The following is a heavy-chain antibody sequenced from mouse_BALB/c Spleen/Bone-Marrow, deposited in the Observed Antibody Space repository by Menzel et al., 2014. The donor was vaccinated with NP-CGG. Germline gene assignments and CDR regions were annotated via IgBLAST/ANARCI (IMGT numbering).Heavy chain of an antibody. V-gene: IGHV1S81*02. CDR3: TREGTFFAY. J-gene: IGHJ3*01. CDR2: INPSNGGT. D-gene: IGHD3-3*01. Sequence: QVQLQQSGAELVKPGASVKLSCKSSGYTFTSYYMYWVKQRPGQGLEWIGGINPSNGGTNFNEKFKSRATLTVDKSSSTAYMQLSSLTFEDSAVYYCTREGTFFAYWGQGTLVTVSA. CDR1: GYTFTSYY.